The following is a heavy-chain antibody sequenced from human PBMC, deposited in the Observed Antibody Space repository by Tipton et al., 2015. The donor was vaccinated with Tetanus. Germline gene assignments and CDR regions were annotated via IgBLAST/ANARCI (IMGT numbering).Heavy chain of an antibody. J-gene: IGHJ3*02. Sequence: TLSLTCTVSGGSISNSNFYWSWIRQPPGKGLEWIGYICYSGSTYYNPSLKGRVTVSLDTSKNQFSLRLTSVTDADTAVYYCVRDHARACGGDCYPGGFDIWGQGTTVSVSS. V-gene: IGHV4-30-4*01. CDR3: VRDHARACGGDCYPGGFDI. D-gene: IGHD2-21*02. CDR1: GGSISNSNFY. CDR2: ICYSGST.